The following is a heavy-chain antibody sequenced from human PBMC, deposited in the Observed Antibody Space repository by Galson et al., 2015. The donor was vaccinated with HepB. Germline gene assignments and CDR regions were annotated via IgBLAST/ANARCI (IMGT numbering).Heavy chain of an antibody. Sequence: SVKVSCKASGYTFTSYDINWVRQVAGQGLEWMGGVTPNKGYTDYAQKFQGRITMTRNTSISTAYLELSSLTPDDTAVYYCTTRPYFYSSGNWFDPWGQGTLVTVAS. CDR2: VTPNKGYT. CDR1: GYTFTSYD. CDR3: TTRPYFYSSGNWFDP. D-gene: IGHD2-21*01. V-gene: IGHV1-8*01. J-gene: IGHJ5*02.